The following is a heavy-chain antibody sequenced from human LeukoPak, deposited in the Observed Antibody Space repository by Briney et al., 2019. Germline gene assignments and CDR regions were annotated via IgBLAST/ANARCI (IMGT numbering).Heavy chain of an antibody. V-gene: IGHV3-30*18. CDR1: GFTFSNYG. J-gene: IGHJ3*02. CDR2: ISYDGNNI. Sequence: GGSLRLSCAASGFTFSNYGMHWVRQAPGKWLEWVAVISYDGNNIYYVDSVKGRFTISRDNSKNTLYLQMNSLRTEDTAVYYCAKDRYGAYDRPDIWGQGTMVTVSS. CDR3: AKDRYGAYDRPDI. D-gene: IGHD5-12*01.